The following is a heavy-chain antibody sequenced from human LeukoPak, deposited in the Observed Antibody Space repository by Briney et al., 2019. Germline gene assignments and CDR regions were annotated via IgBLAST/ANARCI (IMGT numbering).Heavy chain of an antibody. Sequence: GESLRLSCVLSGLTFSDARMSWVRQAPGKGLEWVGRIRNDRITDYAAPVQGRFRISRDNSKNTFYLQMNSLRTEDTGMYFCTWMATIFTVDYWGQGTLVTVSS. D-gene: IGHD5-12*01. CDR3: TWMATIFTVDY. CDR2: IRNDRIT. J-gene: IGHJ4*02. CDR1: GLTFSDAR. V-gene: IGHV3-15*01.